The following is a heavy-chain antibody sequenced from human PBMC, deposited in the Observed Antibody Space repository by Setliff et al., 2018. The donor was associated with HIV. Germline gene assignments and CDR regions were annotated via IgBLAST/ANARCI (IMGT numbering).Heavy chain of an antibody. CDR2: IYTRGNT. D-gene: IGHD2-21*02. V-gene: IGHV4-4*07. J-gene: IGHJ6*03. CDR1: GASITSHN. Sequence: SETLSLTCSVSGASITSHNWSWIRQAAGKGLEWIGRIYTRGNTNYNPSLRSRVTMSVDTSKNQFSLKVTSVTATDTAVYYCTRDLWGDDYYYNNMDVWGKGTTVTVSS. CDR3: TRDLWGDDYYYNNMDV.